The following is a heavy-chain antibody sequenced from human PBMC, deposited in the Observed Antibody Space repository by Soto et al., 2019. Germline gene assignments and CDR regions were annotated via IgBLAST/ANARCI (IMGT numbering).Heavy chain of an antibody. V-gene: IGHV3-33*01. Sequence: QVQLVESGGGVVQPGRSLRLSCAASGFTFSSYGMHWVRQAPGKGLEWVAVIWYDGSNKYYADSVKGRFTISRDNSKNTLYLQMNSLRAEDTAVYYCARNDPGGLAAPLGYYYYGMDVWGQGTTVTVSS. D-gene: IGHD6-13*01. CDR3: ARNDPGGLAAPLGYYYYGMDV. CDR1: GFTFSSYG. CDR2: IWYDGSNK. J-gene: IGHJ6*02.